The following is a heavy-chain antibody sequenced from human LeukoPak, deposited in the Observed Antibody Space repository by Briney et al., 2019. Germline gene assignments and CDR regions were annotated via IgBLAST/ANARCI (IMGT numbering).Heavy chain of an antibody. V-gene: IGHV1-8*01. Sequence: ASVKVSCKASGYTFTSYDIHWVRQATGQGLEWMEWMNPNSGNTGYAQKFQGRVTMTRNTSISTAYMELSSLRSEDTAVYYCARERMTTNNWFDPWGQGTLVTVSS. CDR3: ARERMTTNNWFDP. CDR1: GYTFTSYD. CDR2: MNPNSGNT. J-gene: IGHJ5*02. D-gene: IGHD4-11*01.